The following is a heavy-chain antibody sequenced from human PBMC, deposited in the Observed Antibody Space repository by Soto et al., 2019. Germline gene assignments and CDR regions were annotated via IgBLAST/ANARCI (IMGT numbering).Heavy chain of an antibody. J-gene: IGHJ5*02. Sequence: QVQLVQSGAEVKKPGASVKVSCKASGYTFTRYAMHWVRHAPGQRLEWLGWINAGNGNTKYSQKFQGRVTITRDTCASTAYMGRSSLSAEDTAVYYCAGEGCSSTSCYFNWFARWCQGALITVS. CDR3: AGEGCSSTSCYFNWFAR. CDR1: GYTFTRYA. D-gene: IGHD2-2*01. V-gene: IGHV1-3*01. CDR2: INAGNGNT.